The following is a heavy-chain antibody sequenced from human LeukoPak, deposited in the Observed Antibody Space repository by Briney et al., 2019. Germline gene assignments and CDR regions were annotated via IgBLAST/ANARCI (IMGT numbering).Heavy chain of an antibody. V-gene: IGHV4-30-2*01. J-gene: IGHJ2*01. CDR3: ARDRGYSYGSPSAYWYFDL. CDR2: IYHSGST. D-gene: IGHD5-18*01. CDR1: GGSISSGGYS. Sequence: PSETLSLTCAVSGGSISSGGYSWSWIRQPPGKGLEWIGYIYHSGSTYYNLSLKSRVTISVDRSKNQFSLKLSSVTAADTAVYYCARDRGYSYGSPSAYWYFDLWGRGTLVTVSS.